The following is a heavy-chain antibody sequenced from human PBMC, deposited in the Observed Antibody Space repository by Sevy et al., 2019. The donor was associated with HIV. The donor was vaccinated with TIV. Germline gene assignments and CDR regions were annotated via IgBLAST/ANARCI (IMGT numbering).Heavy chain of an antibody. CDR1: GGSFSGYY. CDR3: VRHCSSNSCSHAFDI. V-gene: IGHV4-34*01. J-gene: IGHJ3*02. Sequence: SETLSLTCAVYGGSFSGYYWSWIRQPPGKGLEWIGEINHSGSTNYNPSLKSRVTISGETSKNQFSLKLSSVTAADTAVYYCVRHCSSNSCSHAFDIWGQGTMVTVSS. D-gene: IGHD2-2*01. CDR2: INHSGST.